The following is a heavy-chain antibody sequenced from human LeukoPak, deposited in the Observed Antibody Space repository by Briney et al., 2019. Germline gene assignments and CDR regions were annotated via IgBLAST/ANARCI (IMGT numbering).Heavy chain of an antibody. CDR1: GYTFTGYY. CDR2: INTNTGNP. Sequence: GSSVKVSCKASGYTFTGYYMHWVRQAPGQGLECMGWINTNTGNPTYAQGFTGRFVFSLDTSVSTAYLQISSLKAEDTAVYYCASYDFWSGYSPFDYWGQGTLVTVSS. CDR3: ASYDFWSGYSPFDY. V-gene: IGHV7-4-1*02. D-gene: IGHD3-3*01. J-gene: IGHJ4*02.